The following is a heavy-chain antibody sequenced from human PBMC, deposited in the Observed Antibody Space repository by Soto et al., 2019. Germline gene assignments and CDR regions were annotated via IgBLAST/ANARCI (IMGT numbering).Heavy chain of an antibody. D-gene: IGHD3-16*02. J-gene: IGHJ3*02. V-gene: IGHV3-23*01. CDR3: AKDLYDYIWGSYRYDAFDI. CDR2: ISGSGGST. CDR1: GFTFSSYA. Sequence: GGSLRLSCAASGFTFSSYAMSWVRQAPGKGLEWVSAISGSGGSTYYADSVKGRFTISRDNSKNTLYLQMNSLRAEDTAVYYCAKDLYDYIWGSYRYDAFDIWGQGTMVTVSS.